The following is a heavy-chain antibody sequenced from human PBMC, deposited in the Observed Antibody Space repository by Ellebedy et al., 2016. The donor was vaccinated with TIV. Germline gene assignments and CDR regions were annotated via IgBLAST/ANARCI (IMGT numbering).Heavy chain of an antibody. D-gene: IGHD2-15*01. V-gene: IGHV4-31*03. Sequence: SETLSLTXTVSGGSISSGGYYWSWIRQHPGKGLEWIGYIYYSGSTYYNPSLKSRVTISVDTSKNQFSLKLSSVTAADTAVYYCARSVVVAATLLNWGQGTLVTVSS. J-gene: IGHJ4*02. CDR3: ARSVVVAATLLN. CDR1: GGSISSGGYY. CDR2: IYYSGST.